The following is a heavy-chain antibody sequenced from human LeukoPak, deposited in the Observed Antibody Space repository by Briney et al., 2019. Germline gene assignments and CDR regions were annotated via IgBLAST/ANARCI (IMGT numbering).Heavy chain of an antibody. Sequence: GASVKVSCKASGYTFTSYAMHWVRQAPGQRLEWMGWINAGNGNTKYSQESQGRVTITRDTSASTAYMELSSLRSEDMAVYYCARDHLYYDFWSGYQYYFDYWGQGTLVTVSS. V-gene: IGHV1-3*03. CDR1: GYTFTSYA. J-gene: IGHJ4*02. CDR2: INAGNGNT. D-gene: IGHD3-3*01. CDR3: ARDHLYYDFWSGYQYYFDY.